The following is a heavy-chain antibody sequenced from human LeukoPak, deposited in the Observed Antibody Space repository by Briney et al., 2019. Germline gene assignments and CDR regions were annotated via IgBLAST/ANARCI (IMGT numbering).Heavy chain of an antibody. V-gene: IGHV1-69*04. CDR3: ARGIAVAGYDY. J-gene: IGHJ4*02. D-gene: IGHD6-19*01. CDR2: IIPILGIA. CDR1: GGTFSSYA. Sequence: EASVKVSCKASGGTFSSYAISWVRQAPGQGLEWMGRIIPILGIANYAQKFQGRVTITADKSTSTAYMELSSLRSEDAAVYYCARGIAVAGYDYWGQGTLVTVSS.